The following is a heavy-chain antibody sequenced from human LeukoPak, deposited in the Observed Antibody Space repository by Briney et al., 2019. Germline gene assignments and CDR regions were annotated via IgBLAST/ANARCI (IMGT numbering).Heavy chain of an antibody. Sequence: SETLSLTCTVSGGSISSSSYYWGWIRQPPGKGLEWIGSIYYSGSTYYNPSLKSRVTISVDTSKNQFSLKLSSVTAADTAVYYCASGVNGITGSYRFDYWGQGTLVTVSS. CDR1: GGSISSSSYY. D-gene: IGHD1-20*01. CDR3: ASGVNGITGSYRFDY. V-gene: IGHV4-39*07. J-gene: IGHJ4*02. CDR2: IYYSGST.